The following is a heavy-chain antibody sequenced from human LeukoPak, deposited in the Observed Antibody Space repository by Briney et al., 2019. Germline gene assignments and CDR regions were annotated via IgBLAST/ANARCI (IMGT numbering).Heavy chain of an antibody. J-gene: IGHJ4*02. CDR3: VRGGDY. CDR2: ISYDGSNK. V-gene: IGHV3-30*04. Sequence: GRSLRLSCAASGFTFSSYAMHWVRQAPGKGLEWVAVISYDGSNKYYADSVKGRFTISRDNSKNTLYLQMNSLRAEDTAVYYCVRGGDYWGQGTLVTVSS. CDR1: GFTFSSYA.